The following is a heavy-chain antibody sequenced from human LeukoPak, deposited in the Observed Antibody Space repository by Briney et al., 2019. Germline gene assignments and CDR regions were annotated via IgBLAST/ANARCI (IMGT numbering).Heavy chain of an antibody. CDR3: ARDDYGSGRNYYYGMDV. CDR2: IIPILGIA. CDR1: GGTFSSYA. Sequence: EASVTVSCKASGGTFSSYAISWVRQAPGQGLEWMGRIIPILGIANYAQKFQGRVTITADKSTSTAYMELSSLRSEDTAVYYCARDDYGSGRNYYYGMDVWGQGTTVTVSS. V-gene: IGHV1-69*04. D-gene: IGHD3-10*01. J-gene: IGHJ6*02.